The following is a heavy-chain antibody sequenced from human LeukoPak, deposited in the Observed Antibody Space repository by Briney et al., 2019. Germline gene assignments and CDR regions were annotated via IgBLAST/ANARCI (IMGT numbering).Heavy chain of an antibody. D-gene: IGHD3-10*01. CDR1: GGTFSSYA. V-gene: IGHV1-69*01. J-gene: IGHJ4*02. CDR2: IIPIFGTA. Sequence: AVKVSCKASGGTFSSYAISWVRQAPGQGLEWMGGIIPIFGTANYAQKFQGRVTITADESTSTAYMELSSLRSEDTAVYYCARAHQYYYGSGSSSYFDYWGQGTLVTVSS. CDR3: ARAHQYYYGSGSSSYFDY.